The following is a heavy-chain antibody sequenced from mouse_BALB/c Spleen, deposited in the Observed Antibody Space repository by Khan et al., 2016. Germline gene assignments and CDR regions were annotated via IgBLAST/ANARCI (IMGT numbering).Heavy chain of an antibody. Sequence: EVKLEVSGGGLVQPGGSMKLSCVASGFTFSNYWMNWVRQSPEKGLEWVAEIRLKSNNYATHYAESVKGRFTISRDDSKSSVYLQMNNLRPEDTGIYYCTRLRDGMDYWGQGTSVTVSS. J-gene: IGHJ4*01. CDR3: TRLRDGMDY. V-gene: IGHV6-6*02. CDR2: IRLKSNNYAT. CDR1: GFTFSNYW. D-gene: IGHD3-3*01.